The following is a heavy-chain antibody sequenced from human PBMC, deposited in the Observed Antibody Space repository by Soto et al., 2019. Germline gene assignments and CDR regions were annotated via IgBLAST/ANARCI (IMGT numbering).Heavy chain of an antibody. J-gene: IGHJ6*03. CDR2: INDSGST. Sequence: PSETLSLTCAVYGGAFSGYQWSWIRQPPGEGLEWIGEINDSGSTNYNPSLKSRVIISVDTSKNQFSLKLRSVTAADTAVFYCASQPQQKIAARMDVWGRGTTVTV. D-gene: IGHD6-6*01. CDR3: ASQPQQKIAARMDV. CDR1: GGAFSGYQ. V-gene: IGHV4-34*01.